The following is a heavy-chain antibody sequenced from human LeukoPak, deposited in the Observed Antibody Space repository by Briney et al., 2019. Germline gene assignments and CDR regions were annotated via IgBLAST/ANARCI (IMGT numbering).Heavy chain of an antibody. V-gene: IGHV1-18*01. CDR1: GYTFTDYD. CDR2: VSPYNHNT. Sequence: ASVKVSCKTSGYTFTDYDITWVRRAPGQGLEWMGRVSPYNHNTYYAQTLQGRVTMTADTSTSTAYMELRSLRSDDTAVYYCARDWTTVTTGSGYWGQGTLVTVSS. J-gene: IGHJ4*02. D-gene: IGHD4-17*01. CDR3: ARDWTTVTTGSGY.